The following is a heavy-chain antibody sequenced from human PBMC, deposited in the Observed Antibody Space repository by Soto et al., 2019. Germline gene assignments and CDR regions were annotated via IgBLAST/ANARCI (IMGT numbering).Heavy chain of an antibody. V-gene: IGHV3-23*01. CDR2: ISGSGGST. Sequence: GSLRLPCAASGFTFSSYAMSWVRQAPGKGLEWVSAISGSGGSTYYADSVKGRFTISRDNSKNTLYLQMNSLRAEDTAVYYCAKDTVPAATYYYYGMDVWGQGTTVTISS. CDR1: GFTFSSYA. J-gene: IGHJ6*02. D-gene: IGHD2-2*01. CDR3: AKDTVPAATYYYYGMDV.